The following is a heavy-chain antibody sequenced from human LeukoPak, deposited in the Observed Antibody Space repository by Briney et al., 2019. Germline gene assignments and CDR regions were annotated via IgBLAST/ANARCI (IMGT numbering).Heavy chain of an antibody. Sequence: GGSLRLSCAASGFTFSGYPMHWVRQAPGKGLEYVSAITSDGGGTYYASSVRGRFTIYRDNSMNTLYLQMGGLRDEDMAVYYCARLLSSGSTRRIYEYWGQGTLVTVSS. D-gene: IGHD6-6*01. V-gene: IGHV3-64*01. CDR2: ITSDGGGT. CDR1: GFTFSGYP. CDR3: ARLLSSGSTRRIYEY. J-gene: IGHJ4*02.